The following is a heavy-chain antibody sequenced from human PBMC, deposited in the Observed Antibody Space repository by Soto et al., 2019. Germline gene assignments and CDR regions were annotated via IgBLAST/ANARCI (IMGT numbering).Heavy chain of an antibody. J-gene: IGHJ4*02. D-gene: IGHD6-19*01. CDR3: ARRISTGWQVDY. V-gene: IGHV3-30*03. CDR2: ISYDGSNK. Sequence: GGSLRLSCAASGFTFSSYGMHWVRQAPGKGLEWVAVISYDGSNKYYADSVKGRFTISRDNSKNTLYLQMRSLRAEDTAVYYCARRISTGWQVDYWGQGTLVTVSS. CDR1: GFTFSSYG.